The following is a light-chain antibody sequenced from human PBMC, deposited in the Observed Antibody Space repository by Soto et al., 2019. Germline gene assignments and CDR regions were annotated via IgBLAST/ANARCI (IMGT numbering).Light chain of an antibody. CDR3: QQYATSPIT. V-gene: IGKV3-20*01. CDR2: GAS. Sequence: ETVLTQSPGTLALSTGERATLSCRASQSVILNYLAWYQQKPGQAPTLLIYGASRRATGIPDRFSGSGSGTDFTLTISRLEPEDFAVYYCQQYATSPITFGPGTKVDIK. J-gene: IGKJ3*01. CDR1: QSVILNY.